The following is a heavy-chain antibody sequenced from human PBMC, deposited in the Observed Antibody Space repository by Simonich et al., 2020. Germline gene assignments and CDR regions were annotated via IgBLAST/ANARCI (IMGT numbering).Heavy chain of an antibody. J-gene: IGHJ6*03. Sequence: QVQLVQSGAEVKKPGSSVKVSCKASGGTFSSYAISWVRQAPGEGLEGMGGIIPSLGIANDAPEVQGIVKITADKSTSTAYMELSSLRSEDTAVYYCARGGLADRRIVYYYYMDVWGKGTTVTVSS. D-gene: IGHD2-15*01. CDR1: GGTFSSYA. V-gene: IGHV1-69*09. CDR3: ARGGLADRRIVYYYYMDV. CDR2: IIPSLGIA.